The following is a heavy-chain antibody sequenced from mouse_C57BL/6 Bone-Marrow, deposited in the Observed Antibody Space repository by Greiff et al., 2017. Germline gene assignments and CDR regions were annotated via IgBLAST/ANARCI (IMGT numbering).Heavy chain of an antibody. CDR3: ASVGYSNYVDD. CDR1: GYAFSSSW. Sequence: VQLQQSGPELVKPGASVKISCKASGYAFSSSWMNWVKQRPGKGLEWIGRIYPGDGDTNYNGKFKGKATLTADKSSSTAYMQLSSLTSEDSAVYFCASVGYSNYVDDWGQGTTLTVSS. V-gene: IGHV1-82*01. D-gene: IGHD2-5*01. J-gene: IGHJ2*01. CDR2: IYPGDGDT.